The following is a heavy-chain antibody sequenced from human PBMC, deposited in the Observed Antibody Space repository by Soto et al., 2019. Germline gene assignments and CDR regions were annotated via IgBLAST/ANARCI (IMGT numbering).Heavy chain of an antibody. CDR1: GYTFSSYY. D-gene: IGHD6-13*01. Sequence: QVQLVQSGAEVKKPGASVKVSCKASGYTFSSYYISWVRQAPGQGLEWMGWISAYNGNTNFAQKLQGRVTMTTYTSTSTAYMERRSLRSDDTAVYYCARYSPPAFVWGQGTTVTVSS. CDR3: ARYSPPAFV. V-gene: IGHV1-18*01. J-gene: IGHJ6*02. CDR2: ISAYNGNT.